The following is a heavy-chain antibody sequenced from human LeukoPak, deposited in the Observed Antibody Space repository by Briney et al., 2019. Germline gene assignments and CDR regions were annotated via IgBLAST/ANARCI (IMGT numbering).Heavy chain of an antibody. D-gene: IGHD6-19*01. Sequence: PGGSLRLSCAASGFTFSSYAMHWVRQAPGKGLEWVAVISYDGSNKYYADSVKGRFTISRDNSKNTLYLQMNSLRAEDTAVYYCAKGYGGWYLFDYWGQGTLVTVSS. V-gene: IGHV3-30-3*01. CDR3: AKGYGGWYLFDY. J-gene: IGHJ4*02. CDR2: ISYDGSNK. CDR1: GFTFSSYA.